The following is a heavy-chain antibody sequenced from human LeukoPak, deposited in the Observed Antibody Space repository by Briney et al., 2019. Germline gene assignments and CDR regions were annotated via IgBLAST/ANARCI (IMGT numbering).Heavy chain of an antibody. Sequence: GGSLRLSCAASGFTLSCCGIHWVRQAPGKGLEWVAFIRYDGGNKYYADSVTGRFTISRDNSKNSLYLQMNSLRAEDTAVYYCARDVSGSYGTIDPWGQGTLVTVSS. V-gene: IGHV3-30*02. J-gene: IGHJ5*02. D-gene: IGHD1-26*01. CDR1: GFTLSCCG. CDR3: ARDVSGSYGTIDP. CDR2: IRYDGGNK.